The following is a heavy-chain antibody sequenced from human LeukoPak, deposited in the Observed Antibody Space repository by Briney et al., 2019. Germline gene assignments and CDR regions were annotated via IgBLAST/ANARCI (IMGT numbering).Heavy chain of an antibody. CDR1: GYTFTGYY. J-gene: IGHJ5*02. V-gene: IGHV1-2*02. Sequence: ASVKVSCKASGYTFTGYYMHWVRQAPGQGLEWMGWINPNSGGTNYAQKFQGRVTMTRDTSISTAHMELSRLRSDDTAVYYCASAGVDSSGYYYGAWFDPWGQGTLVTVSS. CDR2: INPNSGGT. CDR3: ASAGVDSSGYYYGAWFDP. D-gene: IGHD3-22*01.